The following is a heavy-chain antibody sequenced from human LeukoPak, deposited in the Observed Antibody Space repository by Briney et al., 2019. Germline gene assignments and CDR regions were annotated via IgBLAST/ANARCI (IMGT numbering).Heavy chain of an antibody. Sequence: PGGSLRLSCAASGFTVSSNYMSWVRQAPGKGLDWVSSISGTSTYIDYADSVKGRFTISRDNAKNSLYLQMNSLRVEDTAVYYCVRDHQLRDPGCWGQGTLVTVSS. J-gene: IGHJ4*02. D-gene: IGHD5-24*01. V-gene: IGHV3-21*01. CDR1: GFTVSSNY. CDR2: ISGTSTYI. CDR3: VRDHQLRDPGC.